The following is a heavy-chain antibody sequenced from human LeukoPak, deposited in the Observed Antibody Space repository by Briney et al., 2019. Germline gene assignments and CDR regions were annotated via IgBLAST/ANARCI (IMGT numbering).Heavy chain of an antibody. D-gene: IGHD3-9*01. CDR2: ISSSSSYI. CDR3: AREPVGILTGYYHYYGMDV. J-gene: IGHJ6*04. V-gene: IGHV3-21*01. CDR1: GFTFSSYS. Sequence: GGSLRLSCAASGFTFSSYSMNWVRQAPGKGLEWVSSISSSSSYIYYADSVKGRFTVSRDNAKNSLYLQMNSLRAEDTAVYYCAREPVGILTGYYHYYGMDVWGKGTTVTVSS.